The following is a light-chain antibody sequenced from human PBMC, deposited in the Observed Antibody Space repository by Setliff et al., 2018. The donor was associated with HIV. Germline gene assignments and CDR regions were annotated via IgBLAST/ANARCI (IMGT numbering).Light chain of an antibody. CDR2: SAS. Sequence: QAVVTQEPSLTVSPGGTVTLTCVSSTGAVTSGYYPNWFQQKPGQAPRALIYSASNNHSWTPARFSGSLLGGKAALTLSGVQPEDEAEYYCLLYYGGAWVFGGGTQLTVL. J-gene: IGLJ3*02. CDR1: TGAVTSGYY. V-gene: IGLV7-43*01. CDR3: LLYYGGAWV.